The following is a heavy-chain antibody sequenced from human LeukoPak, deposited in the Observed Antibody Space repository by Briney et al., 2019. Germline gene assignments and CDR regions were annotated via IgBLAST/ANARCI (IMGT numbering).Heavy chain of an antibody. CDR1: GFIFSDYG. J-gene: IGHJ6*03. Sequence: GGSLRLSCAASGFIFSDYGITWVRQAPGKGLEWVANINQDGSGKYYVDSVKGRFTISRDNAKNSLYLQMNSLRAEDTAVYYCARPQYFYYMDVWGKGTTVTVSS. CDR3: ARPQYFYYMDV. CDR2: INQDGSGK. V-gene: IGHV3-7*01.